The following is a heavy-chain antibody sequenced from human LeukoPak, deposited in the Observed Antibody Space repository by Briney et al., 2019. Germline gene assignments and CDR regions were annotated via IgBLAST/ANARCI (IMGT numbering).Heavy chain of an antibody. CDR2: IYSGGST. J-gene: IGHJ4*02. CDR1: GFAVSSNY. V-gene: IGHV3-66*01. Sequence: GGSLRLSCAASGFAVSSNYMSWVRQAPGKGLEWVAVIYSGGSTNYADSVKGRFTISRDNSKNTLYLLMNSLRAEDTAVYYCAIGKSGNAIDYWGQGTLVTVSS. D-gene: IGHD5-12*01. CDR3: AIGKSGNAIDY.